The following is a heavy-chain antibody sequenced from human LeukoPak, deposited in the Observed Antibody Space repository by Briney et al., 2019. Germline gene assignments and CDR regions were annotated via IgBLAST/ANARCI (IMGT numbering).Heavy chain of an antibody. D-gene: IGHD3-3*01. Sequence: TGGSLRLSCAASGFTFSGYSMNWVRQAPGKGLEWISYISLSSSTIYYADSVKGRFTISRDNAKNSLYLQMNSLRAEDTAVYYCARDITFFGVIINFDYWGQGTLVTVSS. CDR3: ARDITFFGVIINFDY. V-gene: IGHV3-48*01. J-gene: IGHJ4*02. CDR2: ISLSSSTI. CDR1: GFTFSGYS.